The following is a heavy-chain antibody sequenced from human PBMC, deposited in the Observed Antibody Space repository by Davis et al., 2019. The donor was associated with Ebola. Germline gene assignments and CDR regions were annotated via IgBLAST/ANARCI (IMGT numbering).Heavy chain of an antibody. V-gene: IGHV1-18*04. Sequence: ASVKVSCKASGYTFTSYGISWVRQAPGQGLEWMGWISAYNGNTNYAQKLQGRVTMTTDTSTSTAYMELRSLGSDDTAVYYCARGITMVRGEGWFDPWGQGTLVTVSS. CDR2: ISAYNGNT. J-gene: IGHJ5*02. CDR3: ARGITMVRGEGWFDP. CDR1: GYTFTSYG. D-gene: IGHD3-10*01.